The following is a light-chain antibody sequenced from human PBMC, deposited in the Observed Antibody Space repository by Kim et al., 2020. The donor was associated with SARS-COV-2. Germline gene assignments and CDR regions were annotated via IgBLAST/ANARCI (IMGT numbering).Light chain of an antibody. Sequence: VGDRVTITCRASHGISTYLAWYQQKPGKAPKLLIYTASTLQSGVPSRFTGSGSGTEFTLTISSLQPEDFATYYCQQLNTYPPFTFGPGTKVDIK. CDR2: TAS. V-gene: IGKV1-9*01. CDR1: HGISTY. CDR3: QQLNTYPPFT. J-gene: IGKJ3*01.